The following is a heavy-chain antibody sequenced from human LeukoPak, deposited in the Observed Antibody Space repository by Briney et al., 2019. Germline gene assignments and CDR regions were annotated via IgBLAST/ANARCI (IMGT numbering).Heavy chain of an antibody. CDR2: ISGSGEST. J-gene: IGHJ4*02. CDR3: AKDRQNYFGSGYYFDY. D-gene: IGHD3-10*01. CDR1: GFPFSSYV. V-gene: IGHV3-23*01. Sequence: GGSLRLSCAASGFPFSSYVMIWVRQAPGKGLEWVSGISGSGESTYYADSVKGRFTIFRDDSKNTLYLQMNSLRAEDTAVYYCAKDRQNYFGSGYYFDYWGQGTLVTVSS.